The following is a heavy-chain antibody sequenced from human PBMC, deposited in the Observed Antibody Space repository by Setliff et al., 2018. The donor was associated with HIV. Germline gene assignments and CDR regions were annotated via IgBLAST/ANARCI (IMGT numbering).Heavy chain of an antibody. CDR2: INVGSGKT. CDR3: ARDGCSGQRCYLFNWFDP. V-gene: IGHV1-3*01. Sequence: EASVKVSCKASGYSFINHAMHWVRQAPGQRIEWMGWINVGSGKTQYSQEFQGRVTITRDTSATTAYMELSSLTSEDTAVYYCARDGCSGQRCYLFNWFDPWGQGTLVTVSS. D-gene: IGHD2-15*01. CDR1: GYSFINHA. J-gene: IGHJ5*02.